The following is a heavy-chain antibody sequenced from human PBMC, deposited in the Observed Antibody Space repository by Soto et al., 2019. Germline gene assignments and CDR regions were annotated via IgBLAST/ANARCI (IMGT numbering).Heavy chain of an antibody. V-gene: IGHV1-3*01. CDR2: INAGNGNT. CDR1: GYTFTSYA. D-gene: IGHD3-3*01. CDR3: ARDRYYDFWSGSYRGWFDP. Sequence: GASVKVSCKASGYTFTSYAMHLVRPAPGQRLGWMGWINAGNGNTKYSQKFQGRVTITRDTSASTAYMELSSLRSEDTAVYYCARDRYYDFWSGSYRGWFDPWGQGTLVTVSS. J-gene: IGHJ5*02.